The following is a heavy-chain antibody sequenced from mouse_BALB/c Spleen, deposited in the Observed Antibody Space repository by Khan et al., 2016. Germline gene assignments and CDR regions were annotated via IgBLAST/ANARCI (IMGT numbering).Heavy chain of an antibody. D-gene: IGHD1-1*01. J-gene: IGHJ4*01. CDR1: GFSLTGYG. CDR3: ARGSSYVDYAIDY. Sequence: QVQLKESGPGLVAPSQSLSITCTVSGFSLTGYGINWVRQPPGKGLEWLGLIWGDGSTDYNSALKSRLSISKDNSKSQVFLKMNSLQTEDTAKYYCARGSSYVDYAIDYWGQGTSVTVSS. V-gene: IGHV2-6-7*01. CDR2: IWGDGST.